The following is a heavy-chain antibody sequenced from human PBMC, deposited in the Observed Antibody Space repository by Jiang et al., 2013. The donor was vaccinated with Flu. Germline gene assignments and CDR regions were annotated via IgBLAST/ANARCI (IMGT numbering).Heavy chain of an antibody. D-gene: IGHD1-26*01. Sequence: QTLSLTCAISGDSVSSNNAAWNWIRQSPSRGLEWLGRTYYRSKWYNDFAVSVKSRIAINSDTSKNQLSLHLNSVTPEDAAVYYCAREMGALDYWGQGTLVAVSS. V-gene: IGHV6-1*01. CDR3: AREMGALDY. CDR1: GDSVSSNNAA. CDR2: TYYRSKWYN. J-gene: IGHJ4*02.